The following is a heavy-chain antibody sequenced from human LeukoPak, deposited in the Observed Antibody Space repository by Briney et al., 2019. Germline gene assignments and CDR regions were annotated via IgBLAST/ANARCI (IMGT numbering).Heavy chain of an antibody. CDR2: INHSGST. CDR1: GGSFSGYY. Sequence: ETSETLSLTCAVYGGSFSGYYWSWIRQPPGKGLEWIGEINHSGSTNYNPSLKSRVTISVDTSKNQFSLKLSSVTAADTAVYYCARGKLPFWDPKKYFDYWGQGTLVTVSS. D-gene: IGHD1-7*01. J-gene: IGHJ4*02. V-gene: IGHV4-34*01. CDR3: ARGKLPFWDPKKYFDY.